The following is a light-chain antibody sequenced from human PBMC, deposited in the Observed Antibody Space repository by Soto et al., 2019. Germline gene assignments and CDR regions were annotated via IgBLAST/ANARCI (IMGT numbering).Light chain of an antibody. CDR3: QQPTDWPPQWT. CDR1: QSISSY. J-gene: IGKJ1*01. V-gene: IGKV3-11*01. Sequence: EIMMTKSPATLSVSPGERATLSCRASQSISSYLAWYQQKPGQAPRLLIYDASSRATGIPARFSGSGSGTDFTLTISSLELEDFAVYYCQQPTDWPPQWTFGQGTKVDIK. CDR2: DAS.